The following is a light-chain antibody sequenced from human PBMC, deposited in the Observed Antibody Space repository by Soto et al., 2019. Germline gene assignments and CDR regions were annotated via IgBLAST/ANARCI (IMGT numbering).Light chain of an antibody. V-gene: IGKV1-9*01. Sequence: IQLTQSPSSLSASVGDRVTITCRASQGIINYLAWYQQKPGKAPKLLIYGASTLQSGVPSRFVGSGSGTDFSLTVSSLPPEEFASYYCQQLFMYPPTFGPGTKVDIK. J-gene: IGKJ3*01. CDR3: QQLFMYPPT. CDR2: GAS. CDR1: QGIINY.